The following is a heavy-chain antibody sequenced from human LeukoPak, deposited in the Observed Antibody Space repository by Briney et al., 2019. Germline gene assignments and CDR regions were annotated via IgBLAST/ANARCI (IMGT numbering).Heavy chain of an antibody. CDR2: IYYSGST. J-gene: IGHJ4*02. D-gene: IGHD3-22*01. Sequence: SETLSLTCTVSGGSVSSGSYYWSWIRQPPGKGLEWIGYIYYSGSTNYNPSLKSRVTISVDTSKNQFSLKLSSVTAADTAVYYCASLGENYYDSSGYSPDDYWGQGTLVTVSS. CDR1: GGSVSSGSYY. V-gene: IGHV4-61*01. CDR3: ASLGENYYDSSGYSPDDY.